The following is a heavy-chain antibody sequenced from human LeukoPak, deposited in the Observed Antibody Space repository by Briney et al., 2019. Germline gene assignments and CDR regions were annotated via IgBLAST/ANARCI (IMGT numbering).Heavy chain of an antibody. Sequence: PGGSLRLSCAASGFTFSSYSMNWVRQAPGKGLEWVSSIISSSSYIYYADSVKGRFTISRDNAKNSLYLQMNSLRAEDTAVYYCARDPSVGVYDYVWGSYRWSDYWGQGTLVTVSS. D-gene: IGHD3-16*02. CDR2: IISSSSYI. V-gene: IGHV3-21*01. CDR3: ARDPSVGVYDYVWGSYRWSDY. CDR1: GFTFSSYS. J-gene: IGHJ4*02.